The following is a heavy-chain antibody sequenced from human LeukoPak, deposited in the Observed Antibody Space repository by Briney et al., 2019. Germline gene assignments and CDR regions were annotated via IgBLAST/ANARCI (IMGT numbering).Heavy chain of an antibody. V-gene: IGHV4-34*01. CDR2: INHSGST. D-gene: IGHD6-13*01. CDR3: ARASSSSWNPDFDY. CDR1: GGSFSGYY. J-gene: IGHJ4*02. Sequence: SETLSLTCAVYGGSFSGYYWSWIRQPPGKGLEWIGEINHSGSTNYNPSLKSRVTISVDTSKNQFSLKLSSVTAADTAVYYCARASSSSWNPDFDYWGQGTLVTVSS.